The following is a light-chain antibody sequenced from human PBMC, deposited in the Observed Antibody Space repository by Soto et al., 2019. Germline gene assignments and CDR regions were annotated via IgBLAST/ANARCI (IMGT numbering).Light chain of an antibody. Sequence: ESVITQSPATLSLTPGERATLSCRASPSVSNSLAWYQHKPGQAPRLLIYDASNRATGVPTRFSGSGSGTDFTLTISSLEPEDFAVYYCQQRNKWPPVTFGGGTKVDI. CDR2: DAS. CDR1: PSVSNS. CDR3: QQRNKWPPVT. J-gene: IGKJ4*01. V-gene: IGKV3-11*01.